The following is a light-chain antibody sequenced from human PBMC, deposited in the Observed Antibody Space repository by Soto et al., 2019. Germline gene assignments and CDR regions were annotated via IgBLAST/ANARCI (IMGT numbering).Light chain of an antibody. CDR1: QSVSSN. CDR3: QQRSNWLWT. Sequence: EIVMTQSPATLSVSPGEGATLSCRASQSVSSNLAWYQQKPGQAPRLLIYGASTRATGIPARFSGSGSGTDFTLTISSLEPEDFAVYYCQQRSNWLWTFGGGTKVDIK. J-gene: IGKJ4*02. V-gene: IGKV3-15*01. CDR2: GAS.